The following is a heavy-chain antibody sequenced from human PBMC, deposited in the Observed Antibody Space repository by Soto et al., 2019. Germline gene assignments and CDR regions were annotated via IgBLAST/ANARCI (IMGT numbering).Heavy chain of an antibody. D-gene: IGHD4-17*01. CDR2: IYGDNDK. J-gene: IGHJ4*02. CDR3: AHCTLHDYGDYDPGTSHVFDS. Sequence: QITLKESGPSPVKPTQTLTVTCTFSGFSLSNSGVGVAWIRQPPGKALEWLALIYGDNDKRYSPSLKTRLTITKDTPKNPVVLTMTNMDPVDTATYYWAHCTLHDYGDYDPGTSHVFDSWGQGALVTVSS. CDR1: GFSLSNSGVG. V-gene: IGHV2-5*02.